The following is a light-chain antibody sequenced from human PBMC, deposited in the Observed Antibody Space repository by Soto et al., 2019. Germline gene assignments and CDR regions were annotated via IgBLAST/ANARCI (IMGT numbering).Light chain of an antibody. CDR2: AAS. Sequence: DIQMTQSPPSLSASVGDIVPITCRAIQYIRTFVAWYQQKPGRAPKLLIYAASTLQSGVPSRFSGSGSGTDFTLTINSLQHEDVATCSCQKYSSVPVFGPGTKVQI. J-gene: IGKJ3*01. V-gene: IGKV1-27*01. CDR3: QKYSSVPV. CDR1: QYIRTF.